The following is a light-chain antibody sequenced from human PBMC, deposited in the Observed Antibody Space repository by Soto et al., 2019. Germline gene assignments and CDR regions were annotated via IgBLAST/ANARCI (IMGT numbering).Light chain of an antibody. CDR3: CSYAVTFYV. V-gene: IGLV7-46*01. CDR2: DTS. J-gene: IGLJ1*01. CDR1: TGAVTSGHY. Sequence: QTVVTQEPSLTVSPGGTVTLTCGSNTGAVTSGHYPHWLQQRPGQAPRTLIYDTSNKQSWTPARFSGSLLGGKAALTLSGAQPEDEADYYCCSYAVTFYVFGTGTKLTVL.